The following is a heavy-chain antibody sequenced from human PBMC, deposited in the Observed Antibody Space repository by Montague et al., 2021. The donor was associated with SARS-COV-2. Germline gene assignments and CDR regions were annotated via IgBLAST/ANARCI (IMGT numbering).Heavy chain of an antibody. CDR1: GGSISSSSYY. CDR3: ARVRGGFLEWLLYFDY. CDR2: IYYSGST. Sequence: SETLSLTCTVSGGSISSSSYYWGWIRQPPGKGLEWTGSIYYSGSTYYNPSLKSRVTISVDTSKNQFSLKLSSVTAADTAVYYCARVRGGFLEWLLYFDYWGQGARVT. D-gene: IGHD3-3*01. J-gene: IGHJ4*02. V-gene: IGHV4-39*07.